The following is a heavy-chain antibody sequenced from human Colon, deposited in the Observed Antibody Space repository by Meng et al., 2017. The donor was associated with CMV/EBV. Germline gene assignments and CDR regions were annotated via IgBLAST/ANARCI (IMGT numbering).Heavy chain of an antibody. V-gene: IGHV4-4*07. CDR2: IANNRNT. D-gene: IGHD5-12*01. CDR3: VRGAYSGTQTGGVQEY. J-gene: IGHJ4*02. CDR1: GVSISSYY. Sequence: PPQAPGPVLAVPPGPLSPPCLVSGVSISSYYWSWSRQPAEEGLEWLGRIANNRNTDYNHSLNSRATRWIDTFNNPFSLKLTSVTAADTAVYYCVRGAYSGTQTGGVQEYWGQGTLVTVSS.